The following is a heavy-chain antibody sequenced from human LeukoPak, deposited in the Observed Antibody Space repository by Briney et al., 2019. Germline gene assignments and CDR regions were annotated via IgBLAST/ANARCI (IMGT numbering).Heavy chain of an antibody. D-gene: IGHD3-22*01. CDR2: ISTNGGST. Sequence: GGSPRLSCAASGFTFSSYAMSWVRQAPGKGLEWVLGISTNGGSTSYADSVKGRLTIPRDNPRNMLYMEMNSLRAEDTAVYYCSVMHRYYDGSGYWVQWGQGTLVTVSS. V-gene: IGHV3-23*01. CDR3: SVMHRYYDGSGYWVQ. CDR1: GFTFSSYA. J-gene: IGHJ4*02.